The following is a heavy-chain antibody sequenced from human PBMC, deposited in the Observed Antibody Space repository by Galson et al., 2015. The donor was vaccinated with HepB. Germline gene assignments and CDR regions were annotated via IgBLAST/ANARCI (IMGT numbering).Heavy chain of an antibody. CDR3: ARRPGAVTGRFDY. CDR1: GYTFSNYW. J-gene: IGHJ4*02. Sequence: QSGAEVKKPGESLKISCKGSGYTFSNYWIGWVRQMPGKGLEWMGIIYPADSDTRYSPSFQGQVTISADKSISTAYLQWSSLKASDTAMYYCARRPGAVTGRFDYWGQGTLVTVSS. CDR2: IYPADSDT. V-gene: IGHV5-51*01. D-gene: IGHD6-19*01.